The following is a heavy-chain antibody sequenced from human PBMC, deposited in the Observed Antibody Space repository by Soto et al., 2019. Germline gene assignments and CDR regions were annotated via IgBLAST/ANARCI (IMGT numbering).Heavy chain of an antibody. CDR3: PRRLSGPKDEYNPYYFYGLDV. D-gene: IGHD1-1*01. Sequence: GESLKISCQASGYRFSNYWITWVRQMPGKGLEWMGTIDPNDYYSNNSPSFQGHVTISADTSINTAYLDWSSLQASDTAIYYCPRRLSGPKDEYNPYYFYGLDVWGQGTTVTVSS. CDR1: GYRFSNYW. J-gene: IGHJ6*02. CDR2: IDPNDYYS. V-gene: IGHV5-10-1*01.